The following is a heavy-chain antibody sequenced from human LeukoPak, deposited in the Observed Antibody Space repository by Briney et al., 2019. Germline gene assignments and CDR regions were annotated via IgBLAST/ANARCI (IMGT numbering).Heavy chain of an antibody. CDR1: GGSFSDYY. D-gene: IGHD5-18*01. V-gene: IGHV4-34*01. CDR3: ASNAPRGYSYGFPHY. J-gene: IGHJ4*02. Sequence: SETLSLTCAVYGGSFSDYYWSWIRQPPGKGLEWIGEINHSGSTNYNPSLKSRVTISVDTSKNQFSLKLSSVTAADTAVYYCASNAPRGYSYGFPHYWGQGTLVTVSS. CDR2: INHSGST.